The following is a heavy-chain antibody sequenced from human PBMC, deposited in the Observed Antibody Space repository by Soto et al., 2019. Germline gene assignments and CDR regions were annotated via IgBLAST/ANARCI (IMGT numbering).Heavy chain of an antibody. CDR1: RLTFSHYA. D-gene: IGHD3-3*01. Sequence: PGGSLRLSCSASRLTFSHYAMIFCLNIRGKGLEWVSGILAGGRTYYAESVKGRFTVSRDNSKNILYLQMDNLRADDTAVYMCAKDAVSGDGFWLAEYWGPGALVTVSS. CDR2: ILAGGRT. J-gene: IGHJ4*02. CDR3: AKDAVSGDGFWLAEY. V-gene: IGHV3-23*01.